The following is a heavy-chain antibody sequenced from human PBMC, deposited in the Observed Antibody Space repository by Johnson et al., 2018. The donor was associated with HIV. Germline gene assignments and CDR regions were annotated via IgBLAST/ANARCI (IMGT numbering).Heavy chain of an antibody. CDR1: GFTVSSEY. V-gene: IGHV3-53*01. Sequence: VQLVESGGGLIQPGGSLRLSCAASGFTVSSEYMNWVRQAPGKGLEWVSAISGRGGSTYYADSVKGRFTISRDNSKNTLYLQMNSLRAGDTAVFYCAKGHSSGYPKDAFDIWGQGTIVTVSS. CDR3: AKGHSSGYPKDAFDI. CDR2: SGRGGST. J-gene: IGHJ3*02. D-gene: IGHD3-22*01.